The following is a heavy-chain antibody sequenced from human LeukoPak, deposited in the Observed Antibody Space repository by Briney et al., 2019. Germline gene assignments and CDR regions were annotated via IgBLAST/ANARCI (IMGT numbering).Heavy chain of an antibody. CDR2: INANNGDT. Sequence: ASVKVSCKASGFTFTGYYMHWVRQAPGQGLEWMGWINANNGDTNYAQKFRGWVTMTRDTSLSTAYMELRSLRSDDTAVYYCARDSADIVVVPAAILHAFDIWGQGTMVTVSS. D-gene: IGHD2-2*02. J-gene: IGHJ3*02. CDR1: GFTFTGYY. CDR3: ARDSADIVVVPAAILHAFDI. V-gene: IGHV1-2*04.